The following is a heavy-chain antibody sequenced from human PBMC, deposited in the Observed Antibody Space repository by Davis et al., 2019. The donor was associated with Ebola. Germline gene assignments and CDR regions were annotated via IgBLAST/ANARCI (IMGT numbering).Heavy chain of an antibody. V-gene: IGHV1-2*04. D-gene: IGHD3-10*01. J-gene: IGHJ5*02. CDR1: GYTFTGYY. Sequence: ASVKVSCKASGYTFTGYYMHWVRQAPGQGLEWMGWINPNSGGTNYAQKFQGWVTMTRDTSISTAYMELSRLRSDDTAVYYCARRVGYYYGSGSYRWFDPWGQGTLVTVSS. CDR2: INPNSGGT. CDR3: ARRVGYYYGSGSYRWFDP.